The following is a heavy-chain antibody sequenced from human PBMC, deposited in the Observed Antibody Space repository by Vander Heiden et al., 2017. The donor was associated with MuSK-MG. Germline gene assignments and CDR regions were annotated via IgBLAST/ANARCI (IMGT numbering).Heavy chain of an antibody. V-gene: IGHV2-5*01. Sequence: QITLTESGSTLVKLTQTPTSTCTFSGFSRSSSGLGVGWTRQPRGKALGWLALNDWNDDKRYSPSLKSRLTITKDTTKNQVLLTMTNMDPVDTAAYYCAHELLWFGESMIDYWGQGTLVTVSS. J-gene: IGHJ4*02. CDR1: GFSRSSSGLG. CDR3: AHELLWFGESMIDY. D-gene: IGHD3-10*01. CDR2: NDWNDDK.